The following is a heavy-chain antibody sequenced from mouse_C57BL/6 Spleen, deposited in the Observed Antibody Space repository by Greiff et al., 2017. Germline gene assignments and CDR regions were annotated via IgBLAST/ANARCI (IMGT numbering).Heavy chain of an antibody. CDR2: IHPSDSDT. D-gene: IGHD2-4*01. V-gene: IGHV1-74*01. CDR1: GYTFTSYW. Sequence: QVQLQQPGAELVKPGASVKVSCKASGYTFTSYWMHWVKQRPCQGFEWIGRIHPSDSDTNYNQKFKGKATLTVDKSSSTAYKQLSSLTSEDSAVSYCAIEGDYSVAWFAYWGQGTLVTVSA. J-gene: IGHJ3*01. CDR3: AIEGDYSVAWFAY.